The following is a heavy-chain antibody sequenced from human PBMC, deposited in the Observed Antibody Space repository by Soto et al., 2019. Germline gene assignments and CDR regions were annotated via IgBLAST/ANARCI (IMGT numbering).Heavy chain of an antibody. CDR1: GGSVTSDADS. D-gene: IGHD1-26*01. V-gene: IGHV4-30-4*01. J-gene: IGHJ4*02. CDR2: ISKSEST. Sequence: SETLALTCTVSGGSVTSDADSWSWIRQSPGKGLEWIGYISKSESTGYNPSLKTRLYIAVDSSKHQVTLSLTFMTAADPAEYFWATESGSTYGYFDSRGEGTQVTV. CDR3: ATESGSTYGYFDS.